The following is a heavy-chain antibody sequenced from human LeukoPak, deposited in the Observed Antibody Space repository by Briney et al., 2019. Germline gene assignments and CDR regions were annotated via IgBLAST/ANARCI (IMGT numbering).Heavy chain of an antibody. J-gene: IGHJ4*02. V-gene: IGHV4-38-2*01. CDR3: ARQAGSYYRFDY. CDR1: GHSISSGYY. Sequence: SETLSLTCAVSGHSISSGYYWGWIRQPPGKGLEWIGSIYHSGSTYYNPSLKSRVTISVDTSKNQFSLKLSSVTAADTAVYYCARQAGSYYRFDYWGQGTLVTVSS. CDR2: IYHSGST. D-gene: IGHD3-10*01.